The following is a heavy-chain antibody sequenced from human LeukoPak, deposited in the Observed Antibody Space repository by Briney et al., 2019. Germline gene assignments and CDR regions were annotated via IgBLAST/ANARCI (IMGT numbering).Heavy chain of an antibody. CDR3: AKDMGYSSGWYYFDY. CDR1: GFTFDDYA. J-gene: IGHJ4*02. CDR2: ISWNSGSI. Sequence: PGGSLRLSCAASGFTFDDYAMHWVRQATGKGLEWVSGISWNSGSIGYADSVKGRFTISRDNAKNSLYLQMNSLRAEDMALYYCAKDMGYSSGWYYFDYWGQGTLVTVSS. D-gene: IGHD6-19*01. V-gene: IGHV3-9*03.